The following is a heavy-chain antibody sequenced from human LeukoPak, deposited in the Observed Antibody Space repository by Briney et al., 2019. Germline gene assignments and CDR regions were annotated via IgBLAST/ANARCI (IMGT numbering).Heavy chain of an antibody. V-gene: IGHV4-59*01. Sequence: SETLSLTCTVSGGSISSYYWSWIRQPPGKGLEWIGYIYYSGSTNYNPSLKSRDTISVDTSKNQFSLKLSSVTAADTAVYYCARGGITFFGVVIEDAFDIWGQGTMVTVSS. CDR2: IYYSGST. D-gene: IGHD3-3*01. J-gene: IGHJ3*02. CDR3: ARGGITFFGVVIEDAFDI. CDR1: GGSISSYY.